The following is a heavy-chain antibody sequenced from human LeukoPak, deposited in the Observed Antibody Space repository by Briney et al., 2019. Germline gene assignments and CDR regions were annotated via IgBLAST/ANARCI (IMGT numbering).Heavy chain of an antibody. J-gene: IGHJ6*03. Sequence: SETLSLTCTVSGGSISSSSYYWGWIRQPPGKGLEWIGYIYYSGSTNYNPSLKSRVTISVDTSKNQFSLKLSSVTAADTAVYYCARDGVSYGFPYYYYYYYMDVWGKGTTVTISS. CDR1: GGSISSSSYY. CDR3: ARDGVSYGFPYYYYYYYMDV. V-gene: IGHV4-61*01. D-gene: IGHD5-18*01. CDR2: IYYSGST.